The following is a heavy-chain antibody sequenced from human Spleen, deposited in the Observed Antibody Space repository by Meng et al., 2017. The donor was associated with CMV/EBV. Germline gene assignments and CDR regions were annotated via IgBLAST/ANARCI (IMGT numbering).Heavy chain of an antibody. CDR2: INPNSGGT. CDR3: ARPLLGYCNNGVCFSAPFDY. J-gene: IGHJ4*02. Sequence: ASVKVSCKASGYTFTTYYMHWVRQAPGQGLEWMGWINPNSGGTNYAQKFQGRVTMTRDTSISTAYMELSRLRSDDTAVYYCARPLLGYCNNGVCFSAPFDYWGQGTLVTV. CDR1: GYTFTTYY. V-gene: IGHV1-2*02. D-gene: IGHD2-8*01.